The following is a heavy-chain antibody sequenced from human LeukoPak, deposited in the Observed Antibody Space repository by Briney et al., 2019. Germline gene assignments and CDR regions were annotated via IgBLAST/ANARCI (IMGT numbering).Heavy chain of an antibody. D-gene: IGHD3-16*02. J-gene: IGHJ4*02. Sequence: PSETLSLTCTVSGGSISSYYWSWIRQPPGKGLEWIGYIYYSGSTNYNPSLKSRVTISVDTSKNQFSLKLSSVTAADTAVYYCARNGVFYDYVWGSYRPTLPFDYWGQGTLVTVSS. CDR1: GGSISSYY. V-gene: IGHV4-59*01. CDR3: ARNGVFYDYVWGSYRPTLPFDY. CDR2: IYYSGST.